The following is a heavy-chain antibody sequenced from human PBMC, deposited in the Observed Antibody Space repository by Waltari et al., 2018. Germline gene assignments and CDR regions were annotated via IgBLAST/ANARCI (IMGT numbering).Heavy chain of an antibody. CDR1: GYSFTSYW. J-gene: IGHJ5*02. D-gene: IGHD2-2*01. V-gene: IGHV5-51*01. CDR3: ARLRDCSSTSCYNRFDP. CDR2: IYPGDSDT. Sequence: EVQLVQSGAEVKKPGESLKISCKGSGYSFTSYWIGWVRQMPGKGLEWMGIIYPGDSDTRYSPSFQGQVTISADKSISTAYLQWSSLKASDTAMYYCARLRDCSSTSCYNRFDPWGQGTLVTVSS.